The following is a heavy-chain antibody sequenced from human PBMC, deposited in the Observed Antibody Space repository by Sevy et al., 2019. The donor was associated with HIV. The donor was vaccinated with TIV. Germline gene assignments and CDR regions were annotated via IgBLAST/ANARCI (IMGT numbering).Heavy chain of an antibody. D-gene: IGHD1-26*01. CDR2: ISYDGSNK. V-gene: IGHV3-30-3*01. J-gene: IGHJ3*02. Sequence: GGSLRLSCAASGFTFSSYAMHWVRQAPGKGLEWVAVISYDGSNKYYADSVKGRFTISRDNSKNTLYLQMNSLRAEDTAVYYCARGLGGSHRRAYDIWGQGTMVTV. CDR1: GFTFSSYA. CDR3: ARGLGGSHRRAYDI.